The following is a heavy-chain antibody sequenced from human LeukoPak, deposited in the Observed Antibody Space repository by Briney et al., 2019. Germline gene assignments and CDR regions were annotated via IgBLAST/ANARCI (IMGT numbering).Heavy chain of an antibody. V-gene: IGHV3-13*01. CDR1: GFTFSSYD. CDR3: ARLRSGSFDY. Sequence: GGALRLSCAASGFTFSSYDMHWVRQAPGKGLEWVSAIGTAGDTYYPGSVKGRFTISRENAKNSLYLQMNSLRAGDTAVYYCARLRSGSFDYWGQGTLVTVSS. CDR2: IGTAGDT. J-gene: IGHJ4*02. D-gene: IGHD1-26*01.